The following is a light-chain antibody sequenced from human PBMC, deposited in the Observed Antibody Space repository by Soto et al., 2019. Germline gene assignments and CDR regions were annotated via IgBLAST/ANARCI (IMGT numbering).Light chain of an antibody. J-gene: IGKJ1*01. CDR3: QQYNSYCT. Sequence: DIQMTQSPSTLSASVGARVTITCRASQSISSWLAWYQQKPGKAPKLLIYDASSLESGGPSRFSGSGSGTEFTITISSLQPDDFATYYCQQYNSYCTFGQGTKVEIK. CDR2: DAS. V-gene: IGKV1-5*01. CDR1: QSISSW.